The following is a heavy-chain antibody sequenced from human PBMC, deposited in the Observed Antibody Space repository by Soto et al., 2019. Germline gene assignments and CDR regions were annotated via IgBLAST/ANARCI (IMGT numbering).Heavy chain of an antibody. CDR1: GGSISRNY. V-gene: IGHV4-59*01. D-gene: IGHD3-16*01. CDR3: ANGGGGYYYYMDV. CDR2: IYYSGST. Sequence: SEALSLTCTVSGGSISRNYWSWIRQPPGKGLEWIGYIYYSGSTNYNPSLKSRVTISVDTSKNQFSLKLSSVTAADTAVYYCANGGGGYYYYMDVWGKGTTVTVSS. J-gene: IGHJ6*03.